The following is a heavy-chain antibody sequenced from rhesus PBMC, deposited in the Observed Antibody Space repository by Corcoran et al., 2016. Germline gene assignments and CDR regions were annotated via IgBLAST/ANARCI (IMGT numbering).Heavy chain of an antibody. CDR2: INGKSGST. D-gene: IGHD2-21*01. CDR1: GASIRSDW. J-gene: IGHJ4*01. V-gene: IGHV4-80*01. CDR3: AREKGGSVDY. Sequence: QVQLQESGPGLVKPSETLSLTCTVSGASIRSDWWPWIRQPPGKGPEWIGEINGKSGSTNYNPSLKSRVTISKDASKNQFSLRLTSVTAADTAVYYCAREKGGSVDYWGQGVLVTVSS.